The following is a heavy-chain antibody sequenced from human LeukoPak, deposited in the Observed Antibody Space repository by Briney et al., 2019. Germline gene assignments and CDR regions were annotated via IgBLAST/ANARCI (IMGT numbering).Heavy chain of an antibody. V-gene: IGHV4-4*02. Sequence: SSGTLSLTCAVSGGSISSSNWWSWVRQPPGRGLEWIGSMYSSGSTYNNPSLKSRVTISANTSKNQFFLKLSSVTAADTAVYYCARAPPFHSGWSPYYFDYWGQGTLVTVSS. D-gene: IGHD6-19*01. CDR2: MYSSGST. CDR3: ARAPPFHSGWSPYYFDY. CDR1: GGSISSSNW. J-gene: IGHJ4*02.